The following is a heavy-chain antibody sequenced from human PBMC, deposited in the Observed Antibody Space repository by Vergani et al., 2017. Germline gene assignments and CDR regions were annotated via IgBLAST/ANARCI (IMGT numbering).Heavy chain of an antibody. CDR2: INPKSAGT. Sequence: QVQVVQSGAAVKKPGASVKVSCKASGYTFTGYYIHWLRQAPGQGLEWMGRINPKSAGTNSAQKFQGRVTMTRDTSIRTAYVELSSLGSDDTSVYYCARARRPGASSYYDSSGCYFPDYFDYWGRGTLVTVSS. D-gene: IGHD3-22*01. CDR1: GYTFTGYY. CDR3: ARARRPGASSYYDSSGCYFPDYFDY. J-gene: IGHJ4*02. V-gene: IGHV1-2*06.